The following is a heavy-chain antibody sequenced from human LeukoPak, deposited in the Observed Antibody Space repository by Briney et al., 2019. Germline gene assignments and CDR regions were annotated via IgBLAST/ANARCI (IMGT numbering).Heavy chain of an antibody. D-gene: IGHD3-9*01. V-gene: IGHV4-39*07. J-gene: IGHJ3*02. CDR1: AGSISSSSYN. CDR2: IYYSGST. Sequence: SETLSLTCTVSAGSISSSSYNWGWIRQPPGTGLEWLGSIYYSGSTYYNPSLKSRVTISVDTSKNQFSLKLSSVTAADTAVYYCARVTDILTGYAFDIWGQGTMVTVSS. CDR3: ARVTDILTGYAFDI.